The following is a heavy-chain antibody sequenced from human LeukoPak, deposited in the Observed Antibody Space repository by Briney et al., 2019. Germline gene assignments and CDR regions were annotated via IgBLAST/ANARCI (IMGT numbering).Heavy chain of an antibody. CDR1: GGSISSYY. CDR2: IYYSGST. V-gene: IGHV4-59*08. J-gene: IGHJ4*02. CDR3: ARFSSGLSYFDS. Sequence: SEALSLTCTVSGGSISSYYWSWIRQPPGKGLEGIGYIYYSGSTNYNPSRKSRVTISLDTSKSQFSLTLSYLTAADTAVYYCARFSSGLSYFDSWGQGTLVTVSS. D-gene: IGHD3-22*01.